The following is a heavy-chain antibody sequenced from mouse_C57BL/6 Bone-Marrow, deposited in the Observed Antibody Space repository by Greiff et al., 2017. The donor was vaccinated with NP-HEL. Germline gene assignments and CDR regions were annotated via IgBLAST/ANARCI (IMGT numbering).Heavy chain of an antibody. V-gene: IGHV1-81*01. J-gene: IGHJ1*03. CDR3: ARWDTTVVAADWYFDV. CDR1: GYTFTSYG. CDR2: IYPRSGNT. D-gene: IGHD1-1*01. Sequence: QVQLQQSGAELARPGASVKLSCKASGYTFTSYGISWVKQRTGQGLEWIGEIYPRSGNTYYNEKFKGKATLTADKSSSTAYMELRSLTSEDSAVYFCARWDTTVVAADWYFDVWGTGTTVTVSS.